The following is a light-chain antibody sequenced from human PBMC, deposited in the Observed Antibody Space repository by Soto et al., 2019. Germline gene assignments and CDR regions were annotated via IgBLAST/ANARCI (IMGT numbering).Light chain of an antibody. CDR2: DAS. V-gene: IGKV3-11*01. CDR3: QQRGKWPIT. CDR1: QSVSSY. J-gene: IGKJ5*01. Sequence: EIVLTQSPATLSLSPGERTTLSCRASQSVSSYLAWYQQKPGQAPRLLIYDASNRATGISARFSASGSGTDFTLTISSLEPEDFAVYYCQQRGKWPITFGQGTRLEI.